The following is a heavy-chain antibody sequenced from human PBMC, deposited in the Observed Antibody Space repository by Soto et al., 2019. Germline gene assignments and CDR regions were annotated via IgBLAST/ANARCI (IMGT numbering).Heavy chain of an antibody. J-gene: IGHJ6*03. CDR2: INHLGSI. CDR3: ARGGISHWAYFYYMDV. D-gene: IGHD2-21*01. CDR1: GGSLGEYF. Sequence: PXXTLSLRFVVSGGSLGEYFWRWILQPPGMALEWIGEINHLGSINYNPSLKSRVTMSVDTSKNQFSLTLNSVTAADTATYYCARGGISHWAYFYYMDVWDRGTTVTVSS. V-gene: IGHV4-34*01.